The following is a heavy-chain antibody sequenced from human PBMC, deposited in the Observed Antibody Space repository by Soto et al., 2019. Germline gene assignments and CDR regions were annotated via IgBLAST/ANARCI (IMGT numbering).Heavy chain of an antibody. CDR3: AREDKTVSCPGGTCSPPRGIDV. Sequence: SETLSLTCTVSGGSMNHYYWSWIRQARGKGLEWIGYIYSSGSTNYSPSLSSRVTMSLDTSKSQFSLRLDSVSAADTAVYYCAREDKTVSCPGGTCSPPRGIDVWGQGTTVT. CDR1: GGSMNHYY. CDR2: IYSSGST. D-gene: IGHD2-8*02. V-gene: IGHV4-59*01. J-gene: IGHJ6*02.